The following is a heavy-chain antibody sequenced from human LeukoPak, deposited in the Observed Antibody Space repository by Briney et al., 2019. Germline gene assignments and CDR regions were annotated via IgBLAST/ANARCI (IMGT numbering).Heavy chain of an antibody. CDR3: ASRSEFDY. CDR2: ISSSSSYI. J-gene: IGHJ4*02. D-gene: IGHD3-16*02. V-gene: IGHV3-21*01. CDR1: GFTFSSNS. Sequence: GGSLRLSCGVSGFTFSSNSMNWVRQAPGKGLEWVSSISSSSSYISYADSVKGRFTISRDNAKNSLYLQMNSLRAEDTAVYYCASRSEFDYWGQGTLVTVSS.